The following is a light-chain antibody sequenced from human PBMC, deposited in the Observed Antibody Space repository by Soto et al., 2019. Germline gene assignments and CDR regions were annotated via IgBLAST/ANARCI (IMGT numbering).Light chain of an antibody. V-gene: IGLV1-47*01. CDR3: AAWDDSLSGPV. CDR1: SSNIGSNY. J-gene: IGLJ3*02. Sequence: QSVLTQPPSASGTPGQRGTISFSGSSSNIGSNYVYWYQQLPGPAPKLLIYRNNQRPSGVPDRFSVSKSGTSASLAISGLRSEDEADYYCAAWDDSLSGPVFGGGTKGTVL. CDR2: RNN.